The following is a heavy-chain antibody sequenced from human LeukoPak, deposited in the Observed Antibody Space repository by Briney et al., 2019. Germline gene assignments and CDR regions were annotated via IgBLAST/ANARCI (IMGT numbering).Heavy chain of an antibody. J-gene: IGHJ3*02. V-gene: IGHV1-46*01. CDR1: GYTFTSYY. CDR2: INPGGDNT. CDR3: ARIRDGYNDAYDI. Sequence: ASVKVSCKASGYTFTSYYIYWMRQAPGQGLEWMGLINPGGDNTDYAQNFQGRVTMTRDTSTSTVYMGLSSLRSEDTAVYYCARIRDGYNDAYDIWGQGTMVTVSS. D-gene: IGHD5-24*01.